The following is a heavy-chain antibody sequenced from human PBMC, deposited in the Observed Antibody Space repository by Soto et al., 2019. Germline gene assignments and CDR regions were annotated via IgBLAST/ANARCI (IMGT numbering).Heavy chain of an antibody. CDR1: GFTFSSYA. V-gene: IGHV3-23*01. CDR3: AKARGELPYWYFDL. D-gene: IGHD1-26*01. J-gene: IGHJ2*01. CDR2: ISGSGGRT. Sequence: EAQLLESGGGLVQPGGSLRLSCAASGFTFSSYAMTWVRQAPGKGPEWVSGISGSGGRTYYADSVKGRFTISRDTSKNTLYLQMNSLGAEDTAVYYCAKARGELPYWYFDLWGRGTLVTVSS.